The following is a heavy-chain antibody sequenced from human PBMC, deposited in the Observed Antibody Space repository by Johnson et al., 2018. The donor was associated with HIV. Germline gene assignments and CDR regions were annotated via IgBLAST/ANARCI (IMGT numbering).Heavy chain of an antibody. V-gene: IGHV3-66*01. CDR1: GFTFDDYG. Sequence: VHLVESGGGVVRPGGSLRLSCAASGFTFDDYGMSWVRQAPGKGLEWVSVIYSGGSTYYADSVKGRFTISRDNSKNTLYLQMSSLRAEDTAMYYCARDGESQQLPLGDAFDVWGQGTMVTVSS. D-gene: IGHD6-13*01. CDR2: IYSGGST. J-gene: IGHJ3*01. CDR3: ARDGESQQLPLGDAFDV.